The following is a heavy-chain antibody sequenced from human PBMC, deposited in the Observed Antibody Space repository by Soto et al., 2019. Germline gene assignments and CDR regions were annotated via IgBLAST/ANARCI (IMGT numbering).Heavy chain of an antibody. CDR1: GYTFTSYE. Sequence: QVQLVQSGAEVKKPGASVKVSCKASGYTFTSYEINWVRQATGQGLEWMGWMNPKRGITGYAQKFQGRVTMTRNTAKSTAYMELSSPRPEDTALYYGARVVEVQLVVCDYWGQGTLVTVSS. V-gene: IGHV1-8*01. D-gene: IGHD6-6*01. CDR2: MNPKRGIT. CDR3: ARVVEVQLVVCDY. J-gene: IGHJ4*02.